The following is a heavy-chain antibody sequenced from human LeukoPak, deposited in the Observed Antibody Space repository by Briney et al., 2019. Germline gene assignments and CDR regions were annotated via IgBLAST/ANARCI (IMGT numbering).Heavy chain of an antibody. D-gene: IGHD3-22*01. CDR1: GGSFSGYY. J-gene: IGHJ4*02. Sequence: SSETLSLTCAVYGGSFSGYYWSWIRQPPGKGLEWIGYIYYSGSTYYNPSLKSRVTISVDTSKNQFSLKLSSVTAADTAVYYCARASPYYYDSSGYYRYWGQGTLVTVSS. CDR3: ARASPYYYDSSGYYRY. CDR2: IYYSGST. V-gene: IGHV4-30-4*08.